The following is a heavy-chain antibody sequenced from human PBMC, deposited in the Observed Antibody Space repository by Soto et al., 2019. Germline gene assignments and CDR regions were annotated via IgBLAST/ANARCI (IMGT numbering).Heavy chain of an antibody. D-gene: IGHD1-20*01. CDR1: GFTFSIYN. Sequence: ESGGGLVQPGGSLRLSCVASGFTFSIYNMNWVRQAPGKGLEWVSVITGSGDYTNYADSVKGRFTISRDNSKNTLYLQMNSLRAEDTAVYFCARRITSSFDYRGQGTLVTVSS. CDR3: ARRITSSFDY. CDR2: ITGSGDYT. V-gene: IGHV3-23*01. J-gene: IGHJ4*02.